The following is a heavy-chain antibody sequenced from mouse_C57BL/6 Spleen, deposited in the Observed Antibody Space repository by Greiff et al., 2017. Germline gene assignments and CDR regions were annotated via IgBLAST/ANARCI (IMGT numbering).Heavy chain of an antibody. V-gene: IGHV3-6*01. CDR3: ARDLMPTHNYFDY. Sequence: EVQVVESGPGLVKPSQSLSLTCSVTGYSITSGYYWNWIRQFPGNKLEWMGYISYDGINNYNPSLKNRISITRDTSKNQFFLTLNSVTTEDTATYYCARDLMPTHNYFDYWGQGTTLTVSS. CDR1: GYSITSGYY. J-gene: IGHJ2*01. D-gene: IGHD6-5*01. CDR2: ISYDGIN.